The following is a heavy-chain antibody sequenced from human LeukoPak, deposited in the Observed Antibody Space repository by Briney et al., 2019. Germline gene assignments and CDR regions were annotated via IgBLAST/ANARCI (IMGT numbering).Heavy chain of an antibody. V-gene: IGHV4-61*02. J-gene: IGHJ4*02. D-gene: IGHD3-3*01. CDR2: IYTSGST. Sequence: PSETLSLTCTVSGGSISCGSYYWSWIRQPAGKGLEWIGRIYTSGSTNYNPSLKSRVTISVDTSKNQFSLKLSSVTAADTAVYYCAREPPSFAVVIIVWGQGTLVTVSS. CDR1: GGSISCGSYY. CDR3: AREPPSFAVVIIV.